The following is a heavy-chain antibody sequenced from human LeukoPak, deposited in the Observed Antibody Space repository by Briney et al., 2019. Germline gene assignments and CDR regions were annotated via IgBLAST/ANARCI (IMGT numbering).Heavy chain of an antibody. CDR1: GYTFSRYN. CDR3: ARDHVAAGTVPGF. Sequence: GASVKVSCKPSGYTFSRYNTQSVPQAPGPGLEWMGIIDPSGSSTTYAQRFQGRVTMTRDTSTSTVYMELSSLRSEDTAIYYCARDHVAAGTVPGFWGQGTLVTVSS. V-gene: IGHV1-46*01. J-gene: IGHJ4*02. CDR2: IDPSGSST. D-gene: IGHD6-13*01.